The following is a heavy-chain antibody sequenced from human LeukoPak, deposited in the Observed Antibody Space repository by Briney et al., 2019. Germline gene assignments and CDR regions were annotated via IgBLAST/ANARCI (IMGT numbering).Heavy chain of an antibody. CDR1: GFTFSSYW. J-gene: IGHJ4*02. CDR2: IKQDGSEK. V-gene: IGHV3-7*03. CDR3: ARDMDYYDSSGYADY. Sequence: PGGSLRLSCAASGFTFSSYWMSWVRQAPGKGLEWVANIKQDGSEKYYVDSVKGRFTISRDNAKNSLYLQMNSLRAEDTAVYYCARDMDYYDSSGYADYWGQGTLVTVSS. D-gene: IGHD3-22*01.